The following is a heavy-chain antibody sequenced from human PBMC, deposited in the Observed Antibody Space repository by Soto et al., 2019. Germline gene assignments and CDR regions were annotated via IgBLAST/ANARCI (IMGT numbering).Heavy chain of an antibody. CDR1: GYTFIDYY. V-gene: IGHV1-2*04. Sequence: QVQLVQSGAEVKKPGASVKVSCKTSGYTFIDYYIHWVRQAPGQGLEWMGWINANSGGTNYAPKFQGWVTLTRDTSISTAYMELTTDDTAVYYCARGPVTAWDNWFDLWGQGTLVTVSS. CDR2: INANSGGT. J-gene: IGHJ5*02. D-gene: IGHD2-21*02. CDR3: ARGPVTAWDNWFDL.